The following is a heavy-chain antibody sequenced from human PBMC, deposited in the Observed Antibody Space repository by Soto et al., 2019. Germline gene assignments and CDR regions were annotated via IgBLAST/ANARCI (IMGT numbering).Heavy chain of an antibody. J-gene: IGHJ6*02. D-gene: IGHD2-2*01. CDR1: GGSISSGDYY. CDR2: IYYSGST. Sequence: SETLSLTCTVAGGSISSGDYYWSWLRQPPGKGLEWIGYIYYSGSTSYNASLKSRTSISADPSNNQFSLKLHSLTAADTAVYFCGTMPIVVEPAPMDVWGPGTSVTVSS. V-gene: IGHV4-30-4*01. CDR3: GTMPIVVEPAPMDV.